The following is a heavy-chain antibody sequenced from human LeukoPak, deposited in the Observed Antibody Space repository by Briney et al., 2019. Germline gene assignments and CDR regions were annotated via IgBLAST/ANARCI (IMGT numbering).Heavy chain of an antibody. Sequence: GESLKISCKGSGCSFTSYWIGRVRQMPGKGLEWMGIIYPGDSDTRYSPSFQGQVTISADKSISTAYLQWSSLKASDTAMYYCARHNVDTAMVYGMDVWGQGTTVTVSS. CDR2: IYPGDSDT. J-gene: IGHJ6*02. CDR1: GCSFTSYW. D-gene: IGHD5-18*01. CDR3: ARHNVDTAMVYGMDV. V-gene: IGHV5-51*01.